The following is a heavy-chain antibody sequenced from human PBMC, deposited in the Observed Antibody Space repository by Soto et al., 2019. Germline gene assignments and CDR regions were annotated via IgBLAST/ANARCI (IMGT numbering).Heavy chain of an antibody. CDR2: ISAYSGNT. V-gene: IGHV1-18*01. CDR1: GYTFTSYG. D-gene: IGHD2-15*01. J-gene: IGHJ4*02. Sequence: QVQLVQSVAEVKKPGASVKVSCKASGYTFTSYGISWVRQAPGQGLEWMGWISAYSGNTKYAQKLQGRVTMTTDTSTSTAYMGVRSLTSDDTAVYYRARDLAVALVDYWGQGTLVTFSS. CDR3: ARDLAVALVDY.